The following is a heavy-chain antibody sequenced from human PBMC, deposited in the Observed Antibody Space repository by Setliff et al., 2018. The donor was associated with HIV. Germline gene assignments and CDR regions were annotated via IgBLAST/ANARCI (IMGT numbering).Heavy chain of an antibody. CDR1: GFAFSSHA. CDR2: ISGSGVST. J-gene: IGHJ6*03. CDR3: AKDVGGGSGHYPLYMDV. D-gene: IGHD3-3*01. V-gene: IGHV3-23*01. Sequence: GGSLRLSCAASGFAFSSHAMNWVRQAPGKGLEWVSAISGSGVSTYSADSVKGRFTISRDNSKNTLYLQMNSLRDEDTAVYYCAKDVGGGSGHYPLYMDVWGKGTTVTVSS.